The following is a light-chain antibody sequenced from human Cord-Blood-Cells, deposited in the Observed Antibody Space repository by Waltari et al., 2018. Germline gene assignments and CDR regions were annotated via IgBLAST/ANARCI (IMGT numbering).Light chain of an antibody. Sequence: EIQMTQSPSSLSASVGDRVTITCRASQSISSYLNWYQKKTGKAPKLLIYAASSLQSGVPSRFSGSGSGTDFTLTISSLQPEDFATYYCQQSYSTPWTFGQGTKVEIK. CDR2: AAS. V-gene: IGKV1-39*01. CDR3: QQSYSTPWT. CDR1: QSISSY. J-gene: IGKJ1*01.